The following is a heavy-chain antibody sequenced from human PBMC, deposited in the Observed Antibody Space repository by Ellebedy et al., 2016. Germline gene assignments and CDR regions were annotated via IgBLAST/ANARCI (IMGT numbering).Heavy chain of an antibody. Sequence: SVKVSCXASGGTFSSYAISWVRQAPGQGLEWMGGIIPIFGTANYAQKFQGRVTITADESTSTAYMELSSLRSEDTAVYYCARGATPVVNLDPKYYYGMDVWGQGTTVTVSS. CDR2: IIPIFGTA. CDR1: GGTFSSYA. D-gene: IGHD4-23*01. V-gene: IGHV1-69*13. J-gene: IGHJ6*02. CDR3: ARGATPVVNLDPKYYYGMDV.